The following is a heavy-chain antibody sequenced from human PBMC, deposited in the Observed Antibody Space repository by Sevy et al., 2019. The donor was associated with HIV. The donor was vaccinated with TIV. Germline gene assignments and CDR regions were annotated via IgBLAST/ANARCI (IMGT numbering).Heavy chain of an antibody. D-gene: IGHD6-13*01. CDR1: GFTVSSNY. Sequence: GGSLRLSCAASGFTVSSNYMSWVRQAPGKGLEWVSVIYSGGSTYYADSVKGRFTISRDYSKNTLYLQMNSLRAEDTAVYYCARSRQQLVLVYYYYYMDVWGKGTTVTVSS. CDR3: ARSRQQLVLVYYYYYMDV. V-gene: IGHV3-53*01. J-gene: IGHJ6*03. CDR2: IYSGGST.